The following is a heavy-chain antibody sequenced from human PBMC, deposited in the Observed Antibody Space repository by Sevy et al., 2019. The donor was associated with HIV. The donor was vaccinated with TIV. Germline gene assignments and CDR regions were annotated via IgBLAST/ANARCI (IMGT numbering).Heavy chain of an antibody. CDR1: GLTLSSCG. V-gene: IGHV3-30*18. Sequence: GGSLRLSCAASGLTLSSCGMHWARQAPGKGLGWVAVISYNGSNKYYAESVKGRFTISRDTSKNTLYLQMNSLRAEDTAVYYCAKDFTGFYGMDVWGQGTTVTVSS. CDR3: AKDFTGFYGMDV. J-gene: IGHJ6*02. CDR2: ISYNGSNK. D-gene: IGHD3-9*01.